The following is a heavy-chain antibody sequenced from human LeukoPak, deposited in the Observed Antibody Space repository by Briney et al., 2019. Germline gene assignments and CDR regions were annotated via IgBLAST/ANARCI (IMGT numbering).Heavy chain of an antibody. V-gene: IGHV3-23*01. CDR2: ISGSGGST. D-gene: IGHD6-19*01. CDR1: GFTFSSYA. J-gene: IGHJ4*02. Sequence: GGSLRLSCAASGFTFSSYAMSWVRQAPGKGLEWVSAISGSGGSTYYADSVKGRFTISRDNSKNTLYLQMNSLRAEDTAVYYCAKARYSSGWYRGGGYYFDYWGQGTLVTVSS. CDR3: AKARYSSGWYRGGGYYFDY.